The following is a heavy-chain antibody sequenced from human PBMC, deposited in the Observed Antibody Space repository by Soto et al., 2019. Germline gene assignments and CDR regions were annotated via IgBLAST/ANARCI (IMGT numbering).Heavy chain of an antibody. Sequence: EVQLVESGGTLVQPGGSLRLSCVASGFKFRSYWMSWVRQAPGKGLEWLANIKEDGSEKYYVDSVEGRFTSSRDNARNSVYLQMNSLRAEDTAIYYCTGGGGRDSNEHFWGQGTLVIVSS. CDR2: IKEDGSEK. CDR3: TGGGGRDSNEHF. J-gene: IGHJ4*02. D-gene: IGHD4-4*01. V-gene: IGHV3-7*01. CDR1: GFKFRSYW.